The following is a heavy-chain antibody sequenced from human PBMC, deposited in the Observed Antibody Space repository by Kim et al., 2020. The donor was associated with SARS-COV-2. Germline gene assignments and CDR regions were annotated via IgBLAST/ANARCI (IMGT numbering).Heavy chain of an antibody. Sequence: DSVKCRFTISSDKSKNTLYLQMNSLRAEDTAVYYCAKGPSGEGYYYGMDVWGQGTTVTVSS. CDR3: AKGPSGEGYYYGMDV. V-gene: IGHV3-23*01. J-gene: IGHJ6*02. D-gene: IGHD3-10*01.